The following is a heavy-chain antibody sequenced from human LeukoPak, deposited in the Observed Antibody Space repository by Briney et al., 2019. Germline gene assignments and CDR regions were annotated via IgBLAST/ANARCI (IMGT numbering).Heavy chain of an antibody. Sequence: GSSVKVSCKASGGTFSSYAISWVRQAPGQGLEWMGGIIPIFGTANYAQKFQGRVTITADESTSTAYMELSSLRSEDTAVYYCAGEVVPAAPDNYYYYYMDVWGNGTTVTVSS. CDR3: AGEVVPAAPDNYYYYYMDV. CDR2: IIPIFGTA. V-gene: IGHV1-69*01. J-gene: IGHJ6*03. CDR1: GGTFSSYA. D-gene: IGHD2-2*01.